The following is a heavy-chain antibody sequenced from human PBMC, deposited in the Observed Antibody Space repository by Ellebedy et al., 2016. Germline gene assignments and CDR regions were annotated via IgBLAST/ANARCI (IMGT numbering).Heavy chain of an antibody. CDR1: RGTFSSYA. Sequence: SVKVSXKASRGTFSSYAISWVRQAPGQGLEWMGGIIPIFGTANYAQKFQGRVTITADKSTSTAYMELSSLRSEDTAVYYCARVLGVLRFLEWPFDPWGQGTLVTVSS. J-gene: IGHJ5*02. V-gene: IGHV1-69*06. CDR3: ARVLGVLRFLEWPFDP. CDR2: IIPIFGTA. D-gene: IGHD3-3*01.